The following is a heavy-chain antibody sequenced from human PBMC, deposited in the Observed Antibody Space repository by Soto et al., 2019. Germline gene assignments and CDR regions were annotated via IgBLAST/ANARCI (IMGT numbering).Heavy chain of an antibody. J-gene: IGHJ6*01. CDR3: ASSPAFSSSWYGIPPDPSHGMDV. CDR2: INPSGGIT. CDR1: GYTFTSFY. D-gene: IGHD6-13*01. V-gene: IGHV1-46*01. Sequence: QMQLVQSGAEVKRPGASVRVSCKSSGYTFTSFYIHWVRQAPGQGLEWMGIINPSGGITNFAQRFQGRVTMTRDMSTNTHYMEPSSLKSDDTAVYYCASSPAFSSSWYGIPPDPSHGMDVW.